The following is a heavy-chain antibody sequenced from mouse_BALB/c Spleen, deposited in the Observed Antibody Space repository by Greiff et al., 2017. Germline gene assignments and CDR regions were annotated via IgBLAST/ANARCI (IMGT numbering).Heavy chain of an antibody. V-gene: IGHV1-14*01. CDR3: AREGGYYGNYDAMDY. Sequence: EVQRVESGPELVKPGASVKMSCKASGYTFTSYVMHWVKQKPGQGLEWIGYINPYNDGTKYNEKFKGKATLTSDKSSSTAYMELSSLTSEDSAVYYCAREGGYYGNYDAMDYWGQGTSVTVSS. J-gene: IGHJ4*01. CDR2: INPYNDGT. D-gene: IGHD2-1*01. CDR1: GYTFTSYV.